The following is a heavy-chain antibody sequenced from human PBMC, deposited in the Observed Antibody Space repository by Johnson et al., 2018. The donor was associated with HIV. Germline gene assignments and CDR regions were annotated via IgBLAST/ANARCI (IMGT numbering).Heavy chain of an antibody. CDR1: GFTFSSYG. J-gene: IGHJ3*02. Sequence: VQLVESGGGLVQPGGSLRLSCAASGFTFSSYGMSWVRQAPGKGLEWVSAMSGSDTTFYADSVKGRFTVSRDNFNNALYLQMNTLRAEDTAVYYCVRLTGDEAFDIWGQGTMVTVSS. V-gene: IGHV3-23*04. D-gene: IGHD7-27*01. CDR2: MSGSDTT. CDR3: VRLTGDEAFDI.